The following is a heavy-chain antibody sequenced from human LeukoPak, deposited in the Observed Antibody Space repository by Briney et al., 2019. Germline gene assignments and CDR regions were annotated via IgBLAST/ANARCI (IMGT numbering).Heavy chain of an antibody. CDR3: AGGDPFNYYMDV. J-gene: IGHJ6*03. CDR1: GGTFSGHA. CDR2: LIPIFATT. Sequence: ASVKVPCKASGGTFSGHAISWVRQAPGQGLEWMGGLIPIFATTSYTQRFQGRLKITTDDSTATAYMELSSLRSEDTAVYYCAGGDPFNYYMDVWGKGTTVTV. V-gene: IGHV1-69*05. D-gene: IGHD2-21*01.